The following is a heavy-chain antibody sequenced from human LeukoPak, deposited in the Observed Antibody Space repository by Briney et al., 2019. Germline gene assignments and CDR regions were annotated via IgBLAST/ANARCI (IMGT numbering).Heavy chain of an antibody. CDR3: ARVQILGRIVVVVAATPDFDY. J-gene: IGHJ4*02. CDR1: GYTFTGYY. D-gene: IGHD2-15*01. Sequence: AAVNVSCKASGYTFTGYYMHWVRQAPGHGLEWMGWINPNRGGTNYAQKFQGRVTMTRDTSISTAYMELCRLRSDDTAVYYCARVQILGRIVVVVAATPDFDYWGQGTLVTVSS. V-gene: IGHV1-2*02. CDR2: INPNRGGT.